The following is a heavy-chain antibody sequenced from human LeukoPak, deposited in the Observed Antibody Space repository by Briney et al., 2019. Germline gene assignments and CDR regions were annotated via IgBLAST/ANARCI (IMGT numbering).Heavy chain of an antibody. CDR1: GYTFTSYD. Sequence: ASVKVSYKASGYTFTSYDINWVRQATGQGLEWMGWMNPNSGNTGYAQKFQGRVTMTRNTSISTAYMELSSLRSEDTAVYYCARAAGLWSIYDAFDIWGQGTMVTVSS. V-gene: IGHV1-8*01. D-gene: IGHD5-18*01. CDR3: ARAAGLWSIYDAFDI. J-gene: IGHJ3*02. CDR2: MNPNSGNT.